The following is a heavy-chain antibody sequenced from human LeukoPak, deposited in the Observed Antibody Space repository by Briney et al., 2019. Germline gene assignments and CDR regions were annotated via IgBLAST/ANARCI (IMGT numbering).Heavy chain of an antibody. CDR3: ARHFRGYSRRVSHGFDY. CDR1: GGSISSYY. CDR2: IYYSGST. V-gene: IGHV4-59*08. Sequence: KPSETLSLTCTVSGGSISSYYWSWIRQPPGKGLEWIGYIYYSGSTNYNPSLKSRVTISVDTSKNQFSLKLSSVTAADTAVYYCARHFRGYSRRVSHGFDYWGQGTLVTVSS. J-gene: IGHJ4*02. D-gene: IGHD5-18*01.